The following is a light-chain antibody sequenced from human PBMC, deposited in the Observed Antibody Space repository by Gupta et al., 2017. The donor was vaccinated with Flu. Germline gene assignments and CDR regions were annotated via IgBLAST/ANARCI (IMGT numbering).Light chain of an antibody. V-gene: IGLV2-23*02. J-gene: IGLJ1*01. CDR1: INDVGSFDL. CDR2: EVT. Sequence: QSALTPPASVSGSPGPSITISCTGTINDVGSFDLVSWYQQHPGKAPKLIIYEVTKRPSGVSYRFSGSKSGNTASLTISGLQAEDEATYYCCTYAGNIHLGTYVFGTGTKATVL. CDR3: CTYAGNIHLGTYV.